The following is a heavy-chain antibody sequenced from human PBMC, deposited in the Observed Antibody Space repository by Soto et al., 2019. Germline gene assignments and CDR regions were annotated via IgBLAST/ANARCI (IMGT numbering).Heavy chain of an antibody. CDR1: GGSISSGGYY. CDR3: AREYYYDSTLPADAFDI. J-gene: IGHJ3*02. Sequence: QVQLQESGPGLVKPSQTLSLTCTVSGGSISSGGYYWSWIRQHPGKGLEWIGYIYYSGSTYYNPSLKGRVTISVDTSKNQFSLKPSSVTAADTAVYYCAREYYYDSTLPADAFDIWGQGTMVTVSS. V-gene: IGHV4-31*03. D-gene: IGHD3-22*01. CDR2: IYYSGST.